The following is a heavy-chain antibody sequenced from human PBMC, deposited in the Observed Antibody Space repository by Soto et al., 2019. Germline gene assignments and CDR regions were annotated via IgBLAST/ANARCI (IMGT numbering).Heavy chain of an antibody. V-gene: IGHV1-2*02. CDR1: GYTFTGYY. CDR2: INPNSGGT. J-gene: IGHJ4*02. Sequence: ASVKVSCKASGYTFTGYYMHWVRQAPGQGLEWMGWINPNSGGTNYAQKFQGRVTMTRDTSISTAYMELSRLRSDDTAVYYCARDEVPPWQPIDYWGQGPLVTVSS. D-gene: IGHD2-2*01. CDR3: ARDEVPPWQPIDY.